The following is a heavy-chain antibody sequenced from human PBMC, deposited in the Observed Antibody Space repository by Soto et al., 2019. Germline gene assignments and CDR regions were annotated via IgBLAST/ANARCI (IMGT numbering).Heavy chain of an antibody. CDR2: ITGSSGST. D-gene: IGHD3-3*01. Sequence: PLLESGGGLVQPGGSLRLSCAASGFSFSSYAMSWVRHAPGKGLEWVSAITGSSGSTYYADSVKGRFTISRDNSKNTLDLQMNSLRAEDTAVYYCAKPGVMSGYYRQDFDYWGQGILVTVSS. V-gene: IGHV3-23*01. CDR3: AKPGVMSGYYRQDFDY. J-gene: IGHJ4*02. CDR1: GFSFSSYA.